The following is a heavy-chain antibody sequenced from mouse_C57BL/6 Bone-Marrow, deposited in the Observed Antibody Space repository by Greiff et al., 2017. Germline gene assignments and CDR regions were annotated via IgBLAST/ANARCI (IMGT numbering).Heavy chain of an antibody. D-gene: IGHD2-3*01. J-gene: IGHJ3*01. CDR3: AREEGGYYVWVAY. CDR1: GYTFTSYW. CDR2: IDPSDSYT. Sequence: QVQLKESGPELARPWASVTLSCKASGYTFTSYWMHWVKQRPGQGLEWIGEIDPSDSYTNYNQKFKGKSTLTVDKSSSTAYRQLSSLTSEDAAVYYCAREEGGYYVWVAYWCQGTLVTVSA. V-gene: IGHV1-69*01.